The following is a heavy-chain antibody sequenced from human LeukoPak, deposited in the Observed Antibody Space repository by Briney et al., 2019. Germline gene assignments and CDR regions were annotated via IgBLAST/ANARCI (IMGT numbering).Heavy chain of an antibody. CDR2: ISSSSSTI. CDR3: ATHYYDSSGYYYDHAFDI. D-gene: IGHD3-22*01. J-gene: IGHJ3*02. CDR1: GFTFSSYS. Sequence: PGGSLRLSCAAPGFTFSSYSMNWVRQAPGKGLEWVSYISSSSSTIYYADSVTGRFTISRDNSKNTLYLQMYNLRAEDTAVYYCATHYYDSSGYYYDHAFDIWGQGTMVTVSS. V-gene: IGHV3-48*01.